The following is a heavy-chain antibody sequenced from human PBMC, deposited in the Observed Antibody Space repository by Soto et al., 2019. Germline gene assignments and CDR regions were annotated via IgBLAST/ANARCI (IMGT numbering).Heavy chain of an antibody. CDR2: IYYSGST. CDR1: GGSISSYY. D-gene: IGHD3-22*01. CDR3: ARHILSFYYESSGYSNWFDP. Sequence: SETLSLTCTVSGGSISSYYWSWIRQPPGKGLEWIGYIYYSGSTNYNPSLKSRVTISVDTSKNQYSLKLSSVTAADTAVYYCARHILSFYYESSGYSNWFDPWGQGTLVTVSS. V-gene: IGHV4-59*08. J-gene: IGHJ5*02.